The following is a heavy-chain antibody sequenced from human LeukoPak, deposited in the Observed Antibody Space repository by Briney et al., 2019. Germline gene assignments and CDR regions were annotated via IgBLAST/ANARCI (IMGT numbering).Heavy chain of an antibody. CDR1: GGSISSSSYY. V-gene: IGHV4-39*07. CDR3: ARERAHYYYYMDV. Sequence: PSETLSLTCVVSGGSISSSSYYWGWIRQPPGKGLEWIGSIYYSGSTYYNPSLKSRVTISVDTSKNQFSLKLSSVTAADTAVYYCARERAHYYYYMDVWGKGTTVTVSS. CDR2: IYYSGST. J-gene: IGHJ6*03.